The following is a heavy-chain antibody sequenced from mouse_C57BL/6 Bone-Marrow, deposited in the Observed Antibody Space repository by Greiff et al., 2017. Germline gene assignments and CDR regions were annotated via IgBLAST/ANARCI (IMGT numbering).Heavy chain of an antibody. Sequence: EVKLQESGAELVRPGASVKLSCTASGFNIKDDYMHWVKQRPEQGLEWIGWIDPENGDTEYASKFQGKATITADTSSNTAYLQLSSLTSEDTAVYYCTTWDGGFAYWGQETLVTVSA. J-gene: IGHJ3*01. CDR1: GFNIKDDY. V-gene: IGHV14-4*01. CDR2: IDPENGDT. D-gene: IGHD2-3*01. CDR3: TTWDGGFAY.